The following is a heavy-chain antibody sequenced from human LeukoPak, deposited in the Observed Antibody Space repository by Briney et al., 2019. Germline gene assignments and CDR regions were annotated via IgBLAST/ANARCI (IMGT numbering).Heavy chain of an antibody. D-gene: IGHD5-24*01. CDR1: GYTFTGYY. Sequence: ASVKVSCKASGYTFTGYYMHWVRQAPGQGLEWMGWINPNRGGTNYAQKFQGRVTMTRDTSISTDYLELSSLRSEDTAVYYCARDNSVRDEAWWFTPWGQGTLVTVSS. V-gene: IGHV1-2*02. J-gene: IGHJ5*02. CDR2: INPNRGGT. CDR3: ARDNSVRDEAWWFTP.